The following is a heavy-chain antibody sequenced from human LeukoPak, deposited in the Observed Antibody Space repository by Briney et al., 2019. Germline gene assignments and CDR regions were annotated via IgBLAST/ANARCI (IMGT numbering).Heavy chain of an antibody. J-gene: IGHJ4*02. CDR1: GGTFSSYT. CDR3: ARDWYYYDSSGPGH. D-gene: IGHD3-22*01. Sequence: ASVKVSCKASGGTFSSYTISWVRQAPGQGLEWMGRIIPILGISNYAQKFQGRVTITADKSTSTAYMELSSLRSEDTAVYYCARDWYYYDSSGPGHWGQGTLVTVSS. V-gene: IGHV1-69*04. CDR2: IIPILGIS.